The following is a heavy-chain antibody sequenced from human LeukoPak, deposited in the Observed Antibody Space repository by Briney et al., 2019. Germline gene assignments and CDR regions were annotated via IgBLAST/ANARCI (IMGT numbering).Heavy chain of an antibody. CDR1: GFTFSSYW. Sequence: GGSLRLSCAASGFTFSSYWMNWVRQAPGKGLVWVSRIASDGSRTTYADSVKGRFSISRDNAKNTLYLQMNSLRVEDTAVYYCARGRPHGNDYWGQGTLVTVSS. J-gene: IGHJ4*02. CDR2: IASDGSRT. V-gene: IGHV3-74*01. CDR3: ARGRPHGNDY. D-gene: IGHD4-23*01.